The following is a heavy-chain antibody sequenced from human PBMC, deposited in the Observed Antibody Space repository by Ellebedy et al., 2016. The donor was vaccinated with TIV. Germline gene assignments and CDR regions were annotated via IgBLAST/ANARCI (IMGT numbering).Heavy chain of an antibody. J-gene: IGHJ4*02. CDR2: IYYSGST. D-gene: IGHD5-18*01. Sequence: GSLRLXXTVSGGSISSYYWSWIRQPPGKGLEWIGYIYYSGSTNYNPSLKSRVTISVDTSKNQFSLKLSSVTAADTAVYYCAREMRMGGYSLDYWGQGTLVTVSS. V-gene: IGHV4-59*12. CDR3: AREMRMGGYSLDY. CDR1: GGSISSYY.